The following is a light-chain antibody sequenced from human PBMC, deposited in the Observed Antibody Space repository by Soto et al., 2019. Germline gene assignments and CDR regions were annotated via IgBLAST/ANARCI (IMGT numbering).Light chain of an antibody. J-gene: IGKJ1*01. CDR3: QQYYTTPLT. V-gene: IGKV4-1*01. Sequence: DIVLTQSPDSLAVSLGERATINCKSSQSVLYSSNNRNYLTWYQQKPGQPPKLLIYWPSTRESGVPDRFSGGGSGTDFTLTITSRQAEDVAVYYSQQYYTTPLTFGQGTKVEIK. CDR2: WPS. CDR1: QSVLYSSNNRNY.